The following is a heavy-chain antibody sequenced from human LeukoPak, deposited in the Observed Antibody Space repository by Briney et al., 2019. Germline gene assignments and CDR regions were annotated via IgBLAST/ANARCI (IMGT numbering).Heavy chain of an antibody. CDR1: GGSFSGYY. CDR3: ARDCSGGSCYKGSFDY. D-gene: IGHD2-15*01. Sequence: SETLSLTCAVYGGSFSGYYWSWIRQPPGKGLEWIGEINHSGSTNHNPSPKSRVTISVDTSKNQFSLKLSSVTAADTAVYYCARDCSGGSCYKGSFDYWGQGTLVTVSA. V-gene: IGHV4-34*01. CDR2: INHSGST. J-gene: IGHJ4*02.